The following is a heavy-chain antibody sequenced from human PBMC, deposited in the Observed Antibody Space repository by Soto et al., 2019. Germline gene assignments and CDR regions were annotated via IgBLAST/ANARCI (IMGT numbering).Heavy chain of an antibody. CDR1: GFTFSSYD. D-gene: IGHD2-2*01. J-gene: IGHJ6*02. CDR2: IGTAGDT. Sequence: GGSLRLSCAASGFTFSSYDMHWVRQATGKGLEWVSAIGTAGDTYYPGSVKGRFTTSRENAKNSLYLQMNSLRAEDTAVYYCARGYCSSTSCYYYYYYGMDVWGQGTTVTVSS. CDR3: ARGYCSSTSCYYYYYYGMDV. V-gene: IGHV3-13*01.